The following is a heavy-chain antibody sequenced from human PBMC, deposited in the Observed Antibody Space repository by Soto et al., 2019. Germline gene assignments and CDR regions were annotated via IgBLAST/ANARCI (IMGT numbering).Heavy chain of an antibody. CDR2: IDPSDSYT. CDR3: ARSAQYYYDSSADYYGMDV. D-gene: IGHD3-22*01. V-gene: IGHV5-10-1*01. J-gene: IGHJ6*02. CDR1: GYSITSYW. Sequence: PGESLKIYCKGCGYSITSYWISWVRQMPGKGLEWMGRIDPSDSYTNYSPSFQGHGTISADKSISTAYLQRSSLKASDTAMYYCARSAQYYYDSSADYYGMDVWGQGTTVTVSS.